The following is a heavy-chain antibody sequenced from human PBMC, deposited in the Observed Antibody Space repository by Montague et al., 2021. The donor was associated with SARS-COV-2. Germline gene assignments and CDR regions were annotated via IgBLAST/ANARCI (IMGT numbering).Heavy chain of an antibody. J-gene: IGHJ4*03. CDR1: GDSMSGYY. V-gene: IGHV4-59*01. Sequence: SETLSLTCTVSGDSMSGYYWSWVRQAPGTGLEWIGYIFYSWSTSYNPSLNSRVTISIDTSKKQFSLKLTSVTATDTAVYFCAREGGTKSSHWWGAFDSWGQGTLVTVSS. D-gene: IGHD2-15*01. CDR3: AREGGTKSSHWWGAFDS. CDR2: IFYSWST.